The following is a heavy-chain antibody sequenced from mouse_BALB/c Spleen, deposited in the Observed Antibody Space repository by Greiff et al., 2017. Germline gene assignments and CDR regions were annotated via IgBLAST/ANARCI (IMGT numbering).Heavy chain of an antibody. CDR2: ISSGGSYT. V-gene: IGHV5-6*01. J-gene: IGHJ1*01. D-gene: IGHD1-1*01. CDR1: GFTFSSYG. CDR3: ARGGITTVVARWYFDV. Sequence: EVQVVESGGDLVKPGGSLKLSCAASGFTFSSYGMPWVRQTPDKRLEWVASISSGGSYTYYPDSVKGRFTISRDNAKNTLYLQMSSLKSEDTAMYYCARGGITTVVARWYFDVWGAGTTVTVSS.